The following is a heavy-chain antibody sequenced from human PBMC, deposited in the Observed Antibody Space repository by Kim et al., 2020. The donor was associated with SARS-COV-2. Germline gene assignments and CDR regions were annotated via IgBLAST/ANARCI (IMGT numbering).Heavy chain of an antibody. V-gene: IGHV4-4*09. CDR3: ARMLDYYYGMDV. Sequence: NYNPSLESRVTISVDTSKNQFALKLSSVTAADTAVYYCARMLDYYYGMDVWGQGTTVTVSS. D-gene: IGHD3-10*02. J-gene: IGHJ6*02.